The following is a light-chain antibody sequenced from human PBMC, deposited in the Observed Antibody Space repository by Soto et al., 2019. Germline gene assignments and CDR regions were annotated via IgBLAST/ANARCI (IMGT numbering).Light chain of an antibody. Sequence: EIVLTQSPGTLSLSPGERATLSCRASQSVSSSFLAWYQQKPGQAPRLLIYGASSRATGIPDRFSGSGSETDFTLTISRLETEDFAVYFCQQYVISPITFGQGTRLGIK. V-gene: IGKV3-20*01. CDR3: QQYVISPIT. J-gene: IGKJ5*01. CDR1: QSVSSSF. CDR2: GAS.